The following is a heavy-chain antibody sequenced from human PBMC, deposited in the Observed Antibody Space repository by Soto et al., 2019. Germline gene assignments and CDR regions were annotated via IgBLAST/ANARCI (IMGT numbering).Heavy chain of an antibody. CDR3: AYRGGGGYASR. D-gene: IGHD5-12*01. CDR1: GFSLTTSGVG. CDR2: IYWDDDK. Sequence: QITLKESAPTLVNPTQTLTLTCTFSGFSLTTSGVGVGWIRQPPGKALEWLALIYWDDDKRYSPSLKSRLTITKDTPKNQVVLTMTKMDPVDTATYYCAYRGGGGYASRWGKGTLVTVSS. J-gene: IGHJ4*02. V-gene: IGHV2-5*02.